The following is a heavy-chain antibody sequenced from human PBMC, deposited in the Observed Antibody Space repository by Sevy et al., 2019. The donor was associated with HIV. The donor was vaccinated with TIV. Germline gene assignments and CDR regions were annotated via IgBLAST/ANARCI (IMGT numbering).Heavy chain of an antibody. CDR3: ANRGGRIAVAGTWYAFDI. CDR2: ISGSGGST. Sequence: GGSLRLSCAASGFTFSSYAMSWVRQAPGKGLEWVSAISGSGGSTYYADSVKGRFTISRDNSKNTLYLQMNSLRAEDTAVYYCANRGGRIAVAGTWYAFDIWGQGTMLTVSS. CDR1: GFTFSSYA. J-gene: IGHJ3*02. V-gene: IGHV3-23*01. D-gene: IGHD6-19*01.